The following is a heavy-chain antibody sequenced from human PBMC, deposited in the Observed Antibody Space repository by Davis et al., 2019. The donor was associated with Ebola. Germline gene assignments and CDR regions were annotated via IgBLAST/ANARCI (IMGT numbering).Heavy chain of an antibody. CDR2: IKQDGSEK. CDR3: AKEPGSTVDDYLDY. J-gene: IGHJ4*02. CDR1: GFTFSSYW. V-gene: IGHV3-7*03. D-gene: IGHD4-11*01. Sequence: GESLKISCAASGFTFSSYWMSWVRQAPGKGLEWVANIKQDGSEKYYVDSVKGRFTISRDNAKNSLYLQMNSLRAEDTAVYYCAKEPGSTVDDYLDYWGQGTLVTVSS.